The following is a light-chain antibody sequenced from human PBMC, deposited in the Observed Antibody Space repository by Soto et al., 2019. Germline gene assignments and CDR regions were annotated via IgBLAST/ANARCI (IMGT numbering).Light chain of an antibody. J-gene: IGKJ5*01. V-gene: IGKV3-11*01. CDR3: QQRSNWPPIT. CDR2: GAS. CDR1: QSVHNY. Sequence: VLTQSPATLSMSPRASAALSCTASQSVHNYLAWYQQKPGQAPRLPLYGASNRAAGIPARFSGSGSGTDFTLTINSLEPEDFAVYYCQQRSNWPPITFGQGTRLEIK.